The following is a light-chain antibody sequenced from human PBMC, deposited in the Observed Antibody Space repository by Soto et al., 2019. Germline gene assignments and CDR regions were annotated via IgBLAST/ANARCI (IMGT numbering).Light chain of an antibody. V-gene: IGKV1-5*01. Sequence: GDRVTITCRATQSITTYLAWYQQKPGKAPKLLIYDASSLESGVPSRFSGSGSGTEFTLTISSLQPDDFATYYCQQYNSYSQTFGQGTKV. J-gene: IGKJ1*01. CDR2: DAS. CDR1: QSITTY. CDR3: QQYNSYSQT.